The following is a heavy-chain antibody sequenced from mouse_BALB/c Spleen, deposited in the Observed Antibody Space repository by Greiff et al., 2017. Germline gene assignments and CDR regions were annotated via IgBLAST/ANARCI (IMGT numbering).Heavy chain of an antibody. Sequence: VMLVESGPGLVAPSQSLSITCTVSGFSLTSYGVHWVRQPPGKGLEWLGVIWAGGSTNYNSALMSRLSISKDNSKSQVFLKMNSLQTDDTAMYYCAREDYYGSSPWFAYWGQGTLVTVSA. J-gene: IGHJ3*01. CDR1: GFSLTSYG. D-gene: IGHD1-1*01. CDR2: IWAGGST. CDR3: AREDYYGSSPWFAY. V-gene: IGHV2-9*02.